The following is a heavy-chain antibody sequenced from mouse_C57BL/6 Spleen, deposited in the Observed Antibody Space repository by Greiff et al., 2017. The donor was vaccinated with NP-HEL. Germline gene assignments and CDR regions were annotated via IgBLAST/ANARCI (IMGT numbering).Heavy chain of an antibody. Sequence: QVQLQQSGPGLVAPSQSLSITCTVSGFSLTSYGVSWVRQPPGKVLEWLGVIWGDGSTNYHSALISRLSISKDNSKSQVSLKLNSLQTDDTATYYCAKPDGNYGYFDVWGTGTTVTVSS. D-gene: IGHD2-1*01. CDR2: IWGDGST. J-gene: IGHJ1*03. CDR3: AKPDGNYGYFDV. CDR1: GFSLTSYG. V-gene: IGHV2-3*01.